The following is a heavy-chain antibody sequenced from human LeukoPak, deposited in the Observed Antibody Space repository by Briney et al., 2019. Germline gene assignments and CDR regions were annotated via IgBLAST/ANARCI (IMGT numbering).Heavy chain of an antibody. CDR3: WVRYSPDAFDI. Sequence: GGSLRLSCAASGFTFSTYSMNWVRQAPGKGLEWVSYISSSGSTTYYADSVKGRFTISRDNSKNTLYLQMNSLRAEDTAVYYCWVRYSPDAFDIWGQGTMVTVSS. J-gene: IGHJ3*02. D-gene: IGHD3-9*01. V-gene: IGHV3-48*01. CDR2: ISSSGSTT. CDR1: GFTFSTYS.